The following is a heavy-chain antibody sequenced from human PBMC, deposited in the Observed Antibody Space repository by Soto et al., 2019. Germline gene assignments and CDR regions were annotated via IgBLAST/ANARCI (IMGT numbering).Heavy chain of an antibody. D-gene: IGHD3-22*01. J-gene: IGHJ4*02. Sequence: VAYGSISSGDVWRWIKQPPGKGLGWIGSIYDXGTTYYNLLLKRRVTISVDTSKKQISLNVTSVTAADTAVYYCSRERSGYSCSAARGKRTLVPVSS. CDR1: YGSISSGDV. CDR2: IYDXGTT. V-gene: IGHV4-38-2*02. CDR3: SRERSGYSCSAA.